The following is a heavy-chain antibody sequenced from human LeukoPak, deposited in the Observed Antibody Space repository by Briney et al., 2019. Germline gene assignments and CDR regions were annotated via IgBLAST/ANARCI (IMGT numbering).Heavy chain of an antibody. CDR3: AREQRGLVGAVDY. D-gene: IGHD1-26*01. Sequence: SETLSLTCTVSGGSLSSYYWSWIRQPPGKGLEWIGYIYYSGSTNYNPSLKSRVTISVDTSKNQFSLKLSSVTAADTAVYYCAREQRGLVGAVDYWGQGTLVTVSS. CDR2: IYYSGST. V-gene: IGHV4-59*01. CDR1: GGSLSSYY. J-gene: IGHJ4*02.